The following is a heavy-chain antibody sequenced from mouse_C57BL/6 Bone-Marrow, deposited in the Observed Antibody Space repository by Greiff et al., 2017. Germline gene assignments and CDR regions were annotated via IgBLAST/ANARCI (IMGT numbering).Heavy chain of an antibody. CDR2: IHPNSGST. J-gene: IGHJ2*01. D-gene: IGHD2-4*01. V-gene: IGHV1-64*01. Sequence: VLLQQPGAELVKPGASVKLSCKASGYPFTSYWMHWVKQRPGQGLEWIGLIHPNSGSTNYNEKFKSKATLTVDKSSSTAYMQLSSLTSEDSAVYYCARWGDYEDYWGQGTTLTVSS. CDR1: GYPFTSYW. CDR3: ARWGDYEDY.